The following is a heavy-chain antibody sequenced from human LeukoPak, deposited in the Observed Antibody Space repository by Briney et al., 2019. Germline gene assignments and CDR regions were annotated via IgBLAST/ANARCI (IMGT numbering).Heavy chain of an antibody. Sequence: PSETLSLTCTVSGGSISSSSYYWGWIRQPPGKGLEWIGSIYYSGSTYYNPSLKSRVTISVVTSKNQFSLKLSSVTAADTAVYYCATITAMGYYYYYYMDVWGKGTTVTVSS. J-gene: IGHJ6*03. CDR1: GGSISSSSYY. CDR2: IYYSGST. V-gene: IGHV4-39*07. D-gene: IGHD5-18*01. CDR3: ATITAMGYYYYYYMDV.